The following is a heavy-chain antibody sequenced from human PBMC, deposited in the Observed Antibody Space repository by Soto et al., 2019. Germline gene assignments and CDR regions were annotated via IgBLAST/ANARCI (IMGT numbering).Heavy chain of an antibody. CDR2: IWYDGSNK. CDR1: GFTFSSYG. Sequence: GSLRLSCAASGFTFSSYGMHWVRQAPGKGLEWVAVIWYDGSNKYYADSVKGRFTISRDNSKNTLYLQMNSLRAEDTAVYYCAKDPSSGWNPYYFDYWGQGTLVTVSS. V-gene: IGHV3-30*02. J-gene: IGHJ4*02. CDR3: AKDPSSGWNPYYFDY. D-gene: IGHD6-19*01.